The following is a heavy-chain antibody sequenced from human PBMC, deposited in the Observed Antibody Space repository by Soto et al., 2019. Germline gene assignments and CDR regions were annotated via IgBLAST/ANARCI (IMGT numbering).Heavy chain of an antibody. J-gene: IGHJ3*02. Sequence: ASVKVSCKVSGYTLTELSMHWVRQAPGKGLEWMGGFDPEDGETIYAQKFQGRVTMTEDTSTDTAYMELSSLRSEDTAVYYCATVAQTRNGRGAFDIWGQGKMVTVSS. CDR3: ATVAQTRNGRGAFDI. D-gene: IGHD1-26*01. CDR2: FDPEDGET. CDR1: GYTLTELS. V-gene: IGHV1-24*01.